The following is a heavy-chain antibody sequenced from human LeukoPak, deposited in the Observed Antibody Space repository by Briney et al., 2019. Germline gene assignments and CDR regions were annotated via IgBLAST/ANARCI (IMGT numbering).Heavy chain of an antibody. CDR2: IFSGGST. Sequence: PGGSLRLSCAASGFTLSSNYMTWVRQAPGKGLEWVSVIFSGGSTYYADSVKGRFTISRDNSKNTLYLQMSSLRAEDTAVYYCARARATVTRISSFDIWGQGTMVTVSS. V-gene: IGHV3-66*01. CDR3: ARARATVTRISSFDI. J-gene: IGHJ3*02. CDR1: GFTLSSNY. D-gene: IGHD4-17*01.